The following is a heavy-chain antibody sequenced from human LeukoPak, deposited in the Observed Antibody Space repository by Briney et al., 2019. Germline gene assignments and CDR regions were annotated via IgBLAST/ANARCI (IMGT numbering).Heavy chain of an antibody. CDR2: IRSKAYGGTT. D-gene: IGHD3-22*01. CDR1: GFTFGDYA. V-gene: IGHV3-49*03. J-gene: IGHJ4*02. Sequence: GGSLRLSCTASGFTFGDYAMSWFRQAPGKGLEWVGFIRSKAYGGTTEYAASVKGRFTISRDDSKSIAYLQMNSLKTEDTAVYYCTRERHYVSSGYLDYWGQGTLVTVSS. CDR3: TRERHYVSSGYLDY.